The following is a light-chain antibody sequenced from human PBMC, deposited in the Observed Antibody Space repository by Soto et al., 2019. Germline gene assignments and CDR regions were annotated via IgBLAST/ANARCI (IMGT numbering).Light chain of an antibody. Sequence: QSVLTQPASVSGSPGQSITISCVGTSSDVGGYNSVSWYQQHPGKAPKLMIYDVSNRPSGVSNRFSGSKSDNTASLTISGLQAEDEADYYCSSYTSSSTYVVFGGGTKLTVL. CDR2: DVS. CDR1: SSDVGGYNS. V-gene: IGLV2-14*03. CDR3: SSYTSSSTYVV. J-gene: IGLJ2*01.